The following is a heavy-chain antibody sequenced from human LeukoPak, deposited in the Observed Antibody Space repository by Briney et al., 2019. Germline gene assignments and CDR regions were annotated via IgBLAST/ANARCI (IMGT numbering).Heavy chain of an antibody. CDR3: ARDFGSGWYNYYYYMDV. CDR2: IWYDGSNK. Sequence: GGSLRLSCAASGFTFSSYGMHWVRQAPGKGLEWVAVIWYDGSNKYYADSVKGRFTISRDNSKNTLYLQMNSLRAEDTAVYYCARDFGSGWYNYYYYMDVWGKGTTVTVSS. D-gene: IGHD6-19*01. CDR1: GFTFSSYG. J-gene: IGHJ6*03. V-gene: IGHV3-33*01.